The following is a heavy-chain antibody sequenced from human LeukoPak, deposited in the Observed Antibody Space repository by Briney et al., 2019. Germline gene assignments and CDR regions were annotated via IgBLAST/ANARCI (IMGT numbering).Heavy chain of an antibody. CDR3: ARSWGYSYGSNWFDP. D-gene: IGHD5-18*01. J-gene: IGHJ5*02. CDR2: IVVGSGNT. V-gene: IGHV1-58*02. CDR1: GFTFTSSA. Sequence: ASVKVSCKASGFTFTSSAMQWLRQARGQRLEWIGWIVVGSGNTNYAQKFQERVTITRDMSTSTAYMELSSLRSEDTAVYYCARSWGYSYGSNWFDPWGQGTLVTVSS.